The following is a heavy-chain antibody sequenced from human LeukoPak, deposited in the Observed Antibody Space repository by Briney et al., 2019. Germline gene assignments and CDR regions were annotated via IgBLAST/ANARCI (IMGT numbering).Heavy chain of an antibody. V-gene: IGHV3-53*01. CDR1: EFTVHNNY. J-gene: IGHJ4*02. CDR2: IYSAGST. Sequence: GGSLRLSRAASEFTVHNNYMSWVRQAPGKGLEWVSTIYSAGSTNYADFVTGRFTISRDNSKNTMYLQMNSLRAEDTGVDYCAGGLRSGLIDYWGQGTLVTVSS. CDR3: AGGLRSGLIDY. D-gene: IGHD4-17*01.